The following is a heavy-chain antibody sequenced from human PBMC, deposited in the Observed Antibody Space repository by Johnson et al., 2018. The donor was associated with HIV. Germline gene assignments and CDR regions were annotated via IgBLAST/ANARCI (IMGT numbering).Heavy chain of an antibody. D-gene: IGHD2-15*01. Sequence: VQLVESGGGLVQPGGSLRLSCAASGFTFSSYAMSWVRQAPGKGLEWVSTITDTGGDTSYSDPVMDRFTVSSYNSKETLFLHMNSLRADDTAVLYCAKRLISGGHGNRTCDIWGQGTMVTVSS. CDR1: GFTFSSYA. V-gene: IGHV3-23*04. J-gene: IGHJ3*02. CDR3: AKRLISGGHGNRTCDI. CDR2: ITDTGGDT.